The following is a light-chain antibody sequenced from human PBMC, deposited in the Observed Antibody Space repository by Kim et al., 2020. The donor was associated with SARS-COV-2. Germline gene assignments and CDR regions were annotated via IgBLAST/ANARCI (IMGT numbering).Light chain of an antibody. CDR1: SLRNYY. V-gene: IGLV3-19*01. CDR3: NSRDSSGNHVI. J-gene: IGLJ2*01. Sequence: SSELTQDPAVSVALGQTVRITCQGDSLRNYYARWYQQKPGQAPVLVIYGKNNRPSGIPDRFSGSSSGNTASLTITGAQAEDEADYYCNSRDSSGNHVIFGGGTQLTVL. CDR2: GKN.